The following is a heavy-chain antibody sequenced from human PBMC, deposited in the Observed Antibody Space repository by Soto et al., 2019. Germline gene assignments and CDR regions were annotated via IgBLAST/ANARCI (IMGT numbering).Heavy chain of an antibody. CDR1: GGSFSGYY. Sequence: SETLSLTCAVYGGSFSGYYWSWIRQPPGKGLEWIGEINHSGSTNYNLSLKSRVTISVDTSKNQFSLKLSSVTAADTAVYYCATKPRLEAAEFDYWGQGTLVTVSS. J-gene: IGHJ4*02. V-gene: IGHV4-34*01. CDR3: ATKPRLEAAEFDY. CDR2: INHSGST. D-gene: IGHD6-13*01.